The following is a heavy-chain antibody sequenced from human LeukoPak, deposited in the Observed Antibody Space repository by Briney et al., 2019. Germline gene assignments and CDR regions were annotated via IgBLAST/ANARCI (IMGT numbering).Heavy chain of an antibody. D-gene: IGHD1-7*01. CDR3: ARLSSGTGTKGWFDP. V-gene: IGHV5-51*01. J-gene: IGHJ5*02. Sequence: GESLKISCKGSGYSFTTYWIAWVRQMPEKGLEWMGIIYPGDSDTRYSPSFQGQVTISADKSITTAYPQWSSLKASDTAMYYCARLSSGTGTKGWFDPWGQGTLVTVSS. CDR1: GYSFTTYW. CDR2: IYPGDSDT.